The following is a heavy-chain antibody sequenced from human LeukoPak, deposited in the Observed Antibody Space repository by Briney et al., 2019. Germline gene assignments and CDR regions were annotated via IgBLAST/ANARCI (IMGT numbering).Heavy chain of an antibody. J-gene: IGHJ5*02. Sequence: SETLSLTCTVSGGSISSYYWCWIPQPAGKGLEWIGRIYTSGSTNYNPFIKSRVTMSVDTSKNQFSLKLSSVTAADTAVYYCARVPRYCSSTSCQKNWFDPWGQGTLVTVSS. CDR2: IYTSGST. D-gene: IGHD2-2*01. CDR1: GGSISSYY. V-gene: IGHV4-4*07. CDR3: ARVPRYCSSTSCQKNWFDP.